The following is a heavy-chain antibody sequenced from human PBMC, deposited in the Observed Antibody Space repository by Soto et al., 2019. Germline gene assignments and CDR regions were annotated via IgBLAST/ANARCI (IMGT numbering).Heavy chain of an antibody. D-gene: IGHD3-22*01. Sequence: EVQLVESGGGLVQPGGSLRLSCAASGFTFSSYWMHWVRQAPGKGLVWVSRINSDGSSTSYADSVKGRFTISRDNAKNTLYLQMNSLRAEDTAVYYCARDNLKNRYYYDSMDAFDIWGQGTMVTVSS. CDR1: GFTFSSYW. V-gene: IGHV3-74*01. CDR3: ARDNLKNRYYYDSMDAFDI. J-gene: IGHJ3*02. CDR2: INSDGSST.